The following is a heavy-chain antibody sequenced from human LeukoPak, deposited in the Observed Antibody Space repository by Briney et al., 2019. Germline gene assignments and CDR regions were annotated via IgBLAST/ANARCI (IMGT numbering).Heavy chain of an antibody. CDR3: ARDPLSSSSFDL. V-gene: IGHV3-7*01. J-gene: IGHJ4*02. CDR2: IKQDGTEK. D-gene: IGHD6-13*01. Sequence: GESLRLSCAASGFTFTTYWMSWVRQAPGKGLEWVANIKQDGTEKYYVDSVKGRFTISRDNAKNSLYLQMNSLRAEDTAVYYCARDPLSSSSFDLWGQGTLVTVSS. CDR1: GFTFTTYW.